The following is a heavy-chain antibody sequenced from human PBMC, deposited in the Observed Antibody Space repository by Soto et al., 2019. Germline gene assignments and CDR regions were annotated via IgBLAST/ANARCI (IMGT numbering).Heavy chain of an antibody. J-gene: IGHJ6*02. Sequence: QVQHAQSGAEAKKPGDSVKVSCKAAGYIFTGHYMHWVRRARCQGLEWMGWVNLNTGGTDYAQEFQGRVTMTTATSIRTVYLEVTRLKFDDTAIYYCARDPSSFLGRVYGMDVWGQGTAVTVSS. CDR1: GYIFTGHY. V-gene: IGHV1-2*02. CDR2: VNLNTGGT. CDR3: ARDPSSFLGRVYGMDV.